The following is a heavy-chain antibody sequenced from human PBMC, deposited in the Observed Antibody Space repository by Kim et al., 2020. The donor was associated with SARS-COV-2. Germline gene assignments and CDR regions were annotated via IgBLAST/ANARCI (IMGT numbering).Heavy chain of an antibody. J-gene: IGHJ4*02. CDR1: GYSISSGYN. V-gene: IGHV4-38-2*02. Sequence: SETLSLTCTVSGYSISSGYNWGWIRQPPGKGLEWIGSIYHSGSTYYNPSLKSRVTISGDTSKNQFSLKLSSVTAADTAVYYCARVIASAWEDFDYWGQGTLVTVSS. CDR2: IYHSGST. D-gene: IGHD1-26*01. CDR3: ARVIASAWEDFDY.